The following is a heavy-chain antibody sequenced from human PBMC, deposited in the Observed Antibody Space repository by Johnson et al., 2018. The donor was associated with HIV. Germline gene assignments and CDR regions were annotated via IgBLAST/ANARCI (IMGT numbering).Heavy chain of an antibody. CDR2: ISVSGGST. J-gene: IGHJ3*02. D-gene: IGHD1-20*01. Sequence: MQLVESGGGLVQPGGSLRLSCAASGFTFSSYAMSWVRQAPGKGLEWVSAISVSGGSTYYADSVKGRFTISRDNSKNTLYLHMNSLRGEDTAVYYCAKDSMGFNWNQFEAFDMWGQGTMVTVSS. CDR3: AKDSMGFNWNQFEAFDM. CDR1: GFTFSSYA. V-gene: IGHV3-23*04.